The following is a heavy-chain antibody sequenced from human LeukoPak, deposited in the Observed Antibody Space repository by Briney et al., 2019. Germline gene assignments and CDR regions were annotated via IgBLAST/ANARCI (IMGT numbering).Heavy chain of an antibody. V-gene: IGHV4-61*02. Sequence: NPSETLSLTCTVSGGSISSGSYYWSWIRQPAGKGLEWIGRIYTSGSTNYNPSLKSRVTISVDTSKNQFSLKLSSVTAADTAVYYCARGGITIFGVVIEANWFDPWGQGTLVTVSS. CDR2: IYTSGST. J-gene: IGHJ5*02. D-gene: IGHD3-3*01. CDR3: ARGGITIFGVVIEANWFDP. CDR1: GGSISSGSYY.